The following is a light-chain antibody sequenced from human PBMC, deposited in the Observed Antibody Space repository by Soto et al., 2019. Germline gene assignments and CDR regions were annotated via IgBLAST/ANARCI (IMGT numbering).Light chain of an antibody. CDR2: GAS. V-gene: IGKV3-20*01. CDR3: QQYGSSST. Sequence: EIVLTQSPATLSLSPGERATLSCRASQSVSSYLAWYQQKPGQAPRLLIYGASSRATGIPDRFSGSASGTDFTLTISRLEPEDFAVYYCQQYGSSSTFGQGTKVDIK. CDR1: QSVSSY. J-gene: IGKJ1*01.